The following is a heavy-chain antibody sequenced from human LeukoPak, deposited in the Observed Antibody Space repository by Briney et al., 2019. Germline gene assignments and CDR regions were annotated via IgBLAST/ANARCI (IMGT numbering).Heavy chain of an antibody. D-gene: IGHD3-16*01. Sequence: PGGSLRLSCAASGFTFNSFLMHWVREAPGKGLMWVSYVSRDGVATQYADSVKGRFTISRDNAKNTLYLYMNSLRADDTAIYYCARAQGAPYPYYMDVWGKGTTVIVS. J-gene: IGHJ6*03. V-gene: IGHV3-74*01. CDR3: ARAQGAPYPYYMDV. CDR2: VSRDGVAT. CDR1: GFTFNSFL.